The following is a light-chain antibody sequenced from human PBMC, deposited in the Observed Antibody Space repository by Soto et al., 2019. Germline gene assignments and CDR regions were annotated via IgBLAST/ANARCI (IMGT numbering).Light chain of an antibody. V-gene: IGLV2-11*01. Sequence: QSALTQPRSVSGSPGQSVTISCTGTSSDVGTYNYVSWYQQHPGKAPKLMIYDVSERPSGVPDRFSGSKSGNTASLTISGLPAEEDADYYCCSYAGRPRYVFGTGTKVTVL. J-gene: IGLJ1*01. CDR1: SSDVGTYNY. CDR3: CSYAGRPRYV. CDR2: DVS.